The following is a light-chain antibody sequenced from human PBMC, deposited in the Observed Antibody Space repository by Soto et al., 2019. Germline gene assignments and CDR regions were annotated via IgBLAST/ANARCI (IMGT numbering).Light chain of an antibody. CDR3: QSYDSSLFV. Sequence: QSALTQPPSVSGARGQRVTISCTGSSSNIGAGYDVHWYQQLPGTAPKLLIYGNSNRPSGVPDRFSGSKSGTSASLAITGLQAEDEADYYCQSYDSSLFVFGTGTKVTVL. J-gene: IGLJ1*01. CDR2: GNS. V-gene: IGLV1-40*01. CDR1: SSNIGAGYD.